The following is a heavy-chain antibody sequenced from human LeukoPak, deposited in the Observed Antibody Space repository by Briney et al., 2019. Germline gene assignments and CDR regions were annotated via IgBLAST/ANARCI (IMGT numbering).Heavy chain of an antibody. J-gene: IGHJ4*02. D-gene: IGHD1-26*01. CDR1: GFTFSSYA. CDR2: ISGSGGST. CDR3: PKDPEGGAEKFDY. Sequence: PGGSLRLSCAASGFTFSSYAMSWVRQAPGKGLGWVSAISGSGGSTYYADSVKGRFTISRDNSKNTLYLQMNSLRAEDTAVYYCPKDPEGGAEKFDYWGQGTLVTVSS. V-gene: IGHV3-23*01.